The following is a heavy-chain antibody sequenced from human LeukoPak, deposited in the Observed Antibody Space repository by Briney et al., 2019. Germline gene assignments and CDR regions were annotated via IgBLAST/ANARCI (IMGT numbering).Heavy chain of an antibody. V-gene: IGHV3-21*01. D-gene: IGHD2-8*01. CDR3: TRGTDGLWDF. CDR2: ISSSSDYI. CDR1: GLTSTGYS. J-gene: IGHJ4*02. Sequence: GGSLRLSCVVSGLTSTGYSMTWVRQAPGKGLEWVSSISSSSDYILYADSVKGRFTISRGNAKNSLYLQMNSLRAEDTAVYYCTRGTDGLWDFWGQGTLVTVSS.